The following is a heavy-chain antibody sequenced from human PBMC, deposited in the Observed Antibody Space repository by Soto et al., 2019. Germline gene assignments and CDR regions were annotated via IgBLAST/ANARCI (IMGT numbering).Heavy chain of an antibody. CDR1: GGSFSGYY. D-gene: IGHD3-22*01. V-gene: IGHV4-34*01. J-gene: IGHJ4*02. Sequence: PSETLSLTCAVYGGSFSGYYWSWIRQTPGKGLEWIGEINHSGSTNQNPSLKSRVTILVDTSKNQFSLKLRSVTAADTAVYYCARGSAMKVAVRDDAPDKYCFDYQGRRPLVTVSS. CDR3: ARGSAMKVAVRDDAPDKYCFDY. CDR2: INHSGST.